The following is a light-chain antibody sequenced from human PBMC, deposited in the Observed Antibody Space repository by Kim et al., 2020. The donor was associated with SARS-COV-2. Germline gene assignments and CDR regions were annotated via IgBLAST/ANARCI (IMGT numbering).Light chain of an antibody. CDR3: QVWDSSVV. J-gene: IGLJ2*01. CDR2: RDS. V-gene: IGLV3-9*01. CDR1: NIGSKN. Sequence: VSGALGQTARITGGGNNIGSKNVHWYQQKPGQAPVLVIYRDSNRPSGIPERFSGSNSGNTATLTISRAQAGDEADYYCQVWDSSVVFGGGTQLTVL.